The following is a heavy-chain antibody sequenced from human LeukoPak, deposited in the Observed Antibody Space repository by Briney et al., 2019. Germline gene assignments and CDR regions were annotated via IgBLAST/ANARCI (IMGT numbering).Heavy chain of an antibody. D-gene: IGHD2-8*01. Sequence: GGSLRLSCAASGFTFSTYTMNWVRQAPGKGLEWVSSISSTSIYKYYADSVKGRFTISRDNAKDSLFLQMNSLRAEDTAIYYCARDPRIYCTNGICRDDYFDNWGQGTLVTVSS. CDR3: ARDPRIYCTNGICRDDYFDN. J-gene: IGHJ4*02. CDR2: ISSTSIYK. CDR1: GFTFSTYT. V-gene: IGHV3-21*01.